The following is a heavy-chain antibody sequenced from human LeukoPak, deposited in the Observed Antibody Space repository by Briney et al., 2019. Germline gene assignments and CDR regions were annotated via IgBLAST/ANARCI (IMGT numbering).Heavy chain of an antibody. Sequence: SGGSLRLSCAASGFTFSNYWMSWVRQAPGKGLEWVANIKQDGSVKQYVDSIKGRFTISRDNAKNTLYLQMDSLRVEDTAVYYCARVGPFGAYYYMDVWGKGTTVTVSS. CDR1: GFTFSNYW. CDR3: ARVGPFGAYYYMDV. V-gene: IGHV3-7*01. D-gene: IGHD1-26*01. J-gene: IGHJ6*03. CDR2: IKQDGSVK.